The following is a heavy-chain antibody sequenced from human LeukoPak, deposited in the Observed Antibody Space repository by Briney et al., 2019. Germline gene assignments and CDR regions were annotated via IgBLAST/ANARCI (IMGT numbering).Heavy chain of an antibody. CDR2: IIPIFGTA. Sequence: SVKVSCKASGGTFSSYAISWVRQAPGQGLEWMGGIIPIFGTANYAQKFQGRVTITTDESTSTAYMELSSLRSEDTAVYYCASSGIGYCSSTSCYADPYYYYMDVWGKGTTVTVSS. V-gene: IGHV1-69*05. D-gene: IGHD2-2*01. CDR3: ASSGIGYCSSTSCYADPYYYYMDV. J-gene: IGHJ6*03. CDR1: GGTFSSYA.